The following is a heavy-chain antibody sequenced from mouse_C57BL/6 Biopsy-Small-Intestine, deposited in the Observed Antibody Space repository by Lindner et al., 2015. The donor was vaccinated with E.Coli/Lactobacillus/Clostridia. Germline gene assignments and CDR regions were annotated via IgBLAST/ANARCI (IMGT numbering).Heavy chain of an antibody. CDR2: IDPSDSYT. CDR3: ARRSISSYYFDY. Sequence: ESGYTFTSYWMHWVKQRPGQGLEWIGEIDPSDSYTNYNQKFKGKATLTVDKSSSTAYMQLSSLTSEDSAVYYCARRSISSYYFDYWGQGTTLTVSS. CDR1: GYTFTSYW. J-gene: IGHJ2*01. V-gene: IGHV1-69*02. D-gene: IGHD1-1*01.